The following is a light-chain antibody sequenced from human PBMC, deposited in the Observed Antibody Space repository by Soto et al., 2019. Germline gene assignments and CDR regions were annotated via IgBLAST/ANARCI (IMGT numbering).Light chain of an antibody. J-gene: IGKJ1*01. CDR3: QQAISFPRT. V-gene: IGKV1-12*01. CDR2: AAS. CDR1: QSISTW. Sequence: DIQMTQSPSSVSASVGDRVTITCRASQSISTWLAWYQQKPGKAPNLLISAASNLQSGAPSRFSGSGSGTDSTLIISSLQPEDFATYYCQQAISFPRTFGQGTQVEIK.